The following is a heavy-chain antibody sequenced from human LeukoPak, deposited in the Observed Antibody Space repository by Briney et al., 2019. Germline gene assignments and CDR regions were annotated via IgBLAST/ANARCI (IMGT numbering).Heavy chain of an antibody. Sequence: SQTLSLTCTVSGGSISSGDYYWSWIRQPPGKGLEWIGYIYYSGSTYYNPSLKSRVTISVDTSKNQFSLKLSSVTAADTAVYYCARGSVYYDFWSSPGYWFDPWGQGTLVTVSS. D-gene: IGHD3-3*01. CDR1: GGSISSGDYY. CDR2: IYYSGST. J-gene: IGHJ5*02. V-gene: IGHV4-30-4*01. CDR3: ARGSVYYDFWSSPGYWFDP.